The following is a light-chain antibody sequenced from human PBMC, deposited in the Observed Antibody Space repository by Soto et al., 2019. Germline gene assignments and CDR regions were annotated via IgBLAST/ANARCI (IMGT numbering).Light chain of an antibody. CDR2: DVS. Sequence: QSALTQPASVSGSPGQSITISCTGTSSDVGGYNYVSWYQQHPGKAPKLMIYDVSNRPSGVSNRLSGSKSGNTASLPLSGLQAEDEADYYCSSYTSRSTLVFGGGTKLTVL. J-gene: IGLJ2*01. CDR1: SSDVGGYNY. CDR3: SSYTSRSTLV. V-gene: IGLV2-14*01.